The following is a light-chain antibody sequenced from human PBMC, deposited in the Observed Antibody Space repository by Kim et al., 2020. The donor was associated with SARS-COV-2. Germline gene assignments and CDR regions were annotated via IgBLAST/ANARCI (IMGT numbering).Light chain of an antibody. J-gene: IGLJ2*01. Sequence: GQSITISFTGTSSDVGGYNYVSWYQQHPGKAPKLMIYYVSKRPSGVSNRFSGSKSGNTASLTISGLQAEDEADYYCSSYTSSSTVVFGGGTQLTVL. V-gene: IGLV2-14*04. CDR3: SSYTSSSTVV. CDR2: YVS. CDR1: SSDVGGYNY.